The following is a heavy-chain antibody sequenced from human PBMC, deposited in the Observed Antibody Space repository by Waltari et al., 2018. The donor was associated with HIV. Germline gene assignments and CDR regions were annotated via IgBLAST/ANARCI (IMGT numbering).Heavy chain of an antibody. CDR2: IKSKTDGGTE. V-gene: IGHV3-15*01. D-gene: IGHD3-10*01. CDR1: GLTLSNAW. J-gene: IGHJ4*02. CDR3: YGFV. Sequence: EVQLVESGGGLVKPGGSLRLSCAASGLTLSNAWMSWVRQAPGKGLELVGRIKSKTDGGTEDYAAPVKGRFTISRDDSKNILYLQMNSLKTEDTAVYYCYGFVWGQGTLVTVSS.